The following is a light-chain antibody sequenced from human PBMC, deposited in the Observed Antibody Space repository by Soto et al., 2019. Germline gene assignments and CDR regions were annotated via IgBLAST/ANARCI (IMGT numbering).Light chain of an antibody. CDR2: NNI. CDR3: AAWDDSLNALDWV. J-gene: IGLJ3*02. CDR1: SSNIGAGYD. Sequence: QSVLTQPPSVSGAPGQRVTISCTGSSSNIGAGYDVHWYQQLPGRAPRLLIHNNINRPSGVPDRFSGSKSGTSASLAITGLQAEDEADYYCAAWDDSLNALDWVFGGGTKLTVL. V-gene: IGLV1-40*01.